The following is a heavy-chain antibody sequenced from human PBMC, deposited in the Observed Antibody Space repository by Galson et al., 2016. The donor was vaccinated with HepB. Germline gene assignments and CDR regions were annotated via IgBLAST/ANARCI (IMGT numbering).Heavy chain of an antibody. CDR1: GFTFSSYG. Sequence: SLRLSCAASGFTFSSYGIHWVRQAPAKGLEWVAVISYDGNDKYYLASVKGRFTISRDNSKNTLYLQMNSLRVEDTAIYYCARERPIAARRGGGFDSWGQGALVTVSS. J-gene: IGHJ4*02. D-gene: IGHD6-6*01. CDR3: ARERPIAARRGGGFDS. CDR2: ISYDGNDK. V-gene: IGHV3-33*01.